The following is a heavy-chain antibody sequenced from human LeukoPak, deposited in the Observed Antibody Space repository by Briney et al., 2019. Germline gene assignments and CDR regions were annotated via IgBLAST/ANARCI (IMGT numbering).Heavy chain of an antibody. Sequence: SEILSLTCSVSGGSISSYYWSWIRQPPEKGLEWIGYIHYSGSTSYNPSLKSRVTMSVDTSKNQFSLKVSSVTAADTAVYYCARGGSSWYADYWGQGTLVTVSS. V-gene: IGHV4-59*01. CDR1: GGSISSYY. CDR2: IHYSGST. J-gene: IGHJ4*02. CDR3: ARGGSSWYADY. D-gene: IGHD6-13*01.